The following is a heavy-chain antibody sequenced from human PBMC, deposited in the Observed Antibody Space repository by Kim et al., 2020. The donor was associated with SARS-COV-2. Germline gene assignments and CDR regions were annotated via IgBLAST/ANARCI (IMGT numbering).Heavy chain of an antibody. V-gene: IGHV4-39*01. Sequence: SETLSLTCTVSGGSISSSSYYWGWIRQPPGKGLEWIGSIYYSGSTYYNPSLKSRVTISVDTSKNQFSLKLSSVTAADAAVYYCAARIQLWFDDAFDIWGQGTMVTVSS. CDR2: IYYSGST. J-gene: IGHJ3*02. CDR1: GGSISSSSYY. CDR3: AARIQLWFDDAFDI. D-gene: IGHD5-18*01.